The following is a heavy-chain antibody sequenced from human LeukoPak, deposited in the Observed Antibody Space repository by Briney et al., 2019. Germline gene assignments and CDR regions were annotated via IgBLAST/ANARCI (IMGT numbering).Heavy chain of an antibody. CDR3: ARGRKIAAGRDAFDI. J-gene: IGHJ3*02. Sequence: ASVKVSCKASGYTFTGYYMHWVRQAPGQGLEWMGWINPNSGGTNYAQKFQGRVTMTRGTSISTAYMELSRLRSDDTAVYYCARGRKIAAGRDAFDIWGQGTMVTVSS. V-gene: IGHV1-2*02. D-gene: IGHD6-13*01. CDR2: INPNSGGT. CDR1: GYTFTGYY.